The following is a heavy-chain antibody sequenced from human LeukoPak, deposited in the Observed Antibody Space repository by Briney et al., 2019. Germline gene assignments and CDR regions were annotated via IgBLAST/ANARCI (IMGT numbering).Heavy chain of an antibody. D-gene: IGHD1-1*01. CDR1: GFTFSSYW. J-gene: IGHJ4*02. CDR2: IKQDGSEK. V-gene: IGHV3-7*01. CDR3: ASWKSLAFDY. Sequence: GGSLRLSCAASGFTFSSYWMSWVRQAPGKGLEWVANIKQDGSEKYNVDSVKGRFTISRDNAKNSLYLQVNSLRAEDTAVYYCASWKSLAFDYWGQGTLVTVSS.